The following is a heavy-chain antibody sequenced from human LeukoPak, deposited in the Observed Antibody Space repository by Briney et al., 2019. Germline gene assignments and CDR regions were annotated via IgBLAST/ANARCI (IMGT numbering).Heavy chain of an antibody. J-gene: IGHJ6*02. CDR3: ARLGAIRYYYYGMDV. Sequence: SETLSLTCTVSGGSISSSSYYWGWTRQPPGKGLEWIGSIYYSGSTYYNPSLKSRVTISVDTSKNQFSLKLSSVTAADTAVYYCARLGAIRYYYYGMDVWGQGTTVTVSS. V-gene: IGHV4-39*01. CDR1: GGSISSSSYY. D-gene: IGHD1-26*01. CDR2: IYYSGST.